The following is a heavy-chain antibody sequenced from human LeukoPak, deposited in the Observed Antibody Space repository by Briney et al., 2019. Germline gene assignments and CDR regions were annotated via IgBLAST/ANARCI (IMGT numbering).Heavy chain of an antibody. CDR1: GYSISSGYY. CDR2: IYHSGST. V-gene: IGHV4-38-2*02. CDR3: ARVVLWFGELFYDAFDI. J-gene: IGHJ3*02. D-gene: IGHD3-10*01. Sequence: SETLSLTCTVSGYSISSGYYWGWIRQPPGKGLEWIGSIYHSGSTYYNPSLKSRVTISVDTSKNQFSLKLSSVTAADTAVYYCARVVLWFGELFYDAFDIWGQGTMVTVSS.